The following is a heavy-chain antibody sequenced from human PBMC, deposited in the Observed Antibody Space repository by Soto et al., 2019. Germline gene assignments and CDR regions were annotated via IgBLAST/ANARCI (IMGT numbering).Heavy chain of an antibody. CDR1: GGTFSSYA. D-gene: IGHD3-22*01. CDR3: AREYYYDSSGYASDAFDI. J-gene: IGHJ3*02. V-gene: IGHV1-69*06. Sequence: GASVKVSCKASGGTFSSYAISWVRQAPGQGLEWVGGIIPIFGTANYAQKFQGRVTITADKSTSTAYMELSSLRSEDTAVYYCAREYYYDSSGYASDAFDIWGQGTMVTVSS. CDR2: IIPIFGTA.